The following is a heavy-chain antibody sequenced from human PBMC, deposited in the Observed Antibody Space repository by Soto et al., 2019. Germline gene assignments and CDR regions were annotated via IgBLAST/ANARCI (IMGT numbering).Heavy chain of an antibody. CDR2: VCYSGTT. D-gene: IGHD4-17*01. Sequence: LTCSVSGGSVSDKTYYWSWIRQPPGKRLEWIGYVCYSGTTNYNPSLKTRVTISVDLSKKRFSLILSSVTTAYTALYYFARTTAVPNTLRSRYSFDYWGQGTMGT. V-gene: IGHV4-61*01. CDR3: ARTTAVPNTLRSRYSFDY. CDR1: GGSVSDKTYY. J-gene: IGHJ4*02.